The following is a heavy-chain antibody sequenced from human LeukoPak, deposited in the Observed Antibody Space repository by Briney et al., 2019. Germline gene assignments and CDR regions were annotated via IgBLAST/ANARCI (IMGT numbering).Heavy chain of an antibody. J-gene: IGHJ6*02. CDR2: ISGSGGST. CDR1: GCTFSSYA. D-gene: IGHD3-3*01. V-gene: IGHV3-23*01. CDR3: AKVGRDFWSGYSYYYYGMDV. Sequence: GGSLRLSCAASGCTFSSYAMSWVRQAPGKGLEWVSAISGSGGSTYYADSVKGRFTISRDNSKNTLYLQMNSLRAEDTAVYYCAKVGRDFWSGYSYYYYGMDVWGQGTTVTVSS.